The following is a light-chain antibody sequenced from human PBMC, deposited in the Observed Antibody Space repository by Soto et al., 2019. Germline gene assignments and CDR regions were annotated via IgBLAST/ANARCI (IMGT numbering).Light chain of an antibody. CDR2: GAS. CDR1: QSVSSSY. CDR3: QQYGSSPPYT. V-gene: IGKV3-20*01. J-gene: IGKJ2*01. Sequence: ENVLTQSPGTLSLSPGERATLSCRASQSVSSSYLAWYQQKPGQAPRLLIYGASSRASGIPDRFSGSGSGTDFALTSSRLEPEDFAVYYCQQYGSSPPYTFGHGTKLEIK.